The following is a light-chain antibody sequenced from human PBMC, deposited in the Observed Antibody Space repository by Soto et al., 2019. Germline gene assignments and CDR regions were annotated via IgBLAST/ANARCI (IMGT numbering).Light chain of an antibody. CDR1: QSVSSSY. J-gene: IGKJ5*01. CDR2: AAS. Sequence: EIVLTQSPGTLSLSPGERATLSCRTSQSVSSSYLAWYQHKPGQAPRLLIYAASSRATGIPDRFSGSGSGTDFSLTISRLEPEDFAVYYCQQHGSSPITFGQGTRLEIK. CDR3: QQHGSSPIT. V-gene: IGKV3-20*01.